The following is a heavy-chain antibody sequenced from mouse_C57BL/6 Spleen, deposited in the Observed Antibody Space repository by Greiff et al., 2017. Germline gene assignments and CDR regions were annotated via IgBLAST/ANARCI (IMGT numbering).Heavy chain of an antibody. Sequence: EVKLMESGAELVKPGASVKLSCTASGFNIKDYYMHWVKQRTEQGLEWIGRIDPEDGETKYAPNFQGKATIATDTSSNTAYLQLSSLTSEDTAVYYCARMDYGGQGTSVTVSS. J-gene: IGHJ4*01. CDR1: GFNIKDYY. CDR2: IDPEDGET. V-gene: IGHV14-2*01. CDR3: ARMDY.